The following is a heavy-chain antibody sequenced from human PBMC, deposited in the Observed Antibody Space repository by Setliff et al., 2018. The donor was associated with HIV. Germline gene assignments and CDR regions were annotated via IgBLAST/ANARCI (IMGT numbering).Heavy chain of an antibody. CDR3: ARSRPTNYFDY. J-gene: IGHJ4*02. D-gene: IGHD2-2*01. V-gene: IGHV3-48*01. CDR2: ISSSSSSI. Sequence: GGSLRLSCAASGFTFSSYSMNWVRQAPGKGLEWVSYISSSSSSIYYADSVKGRFTISRDNDKNSVDLQMNSLRAEDTAVYYCARSRPTNYFDYWGQGTLVTVSS. CDR1: GFTFSSYS.